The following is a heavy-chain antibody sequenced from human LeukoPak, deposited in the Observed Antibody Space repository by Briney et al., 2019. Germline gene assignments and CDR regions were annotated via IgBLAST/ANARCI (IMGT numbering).Heavy chain of an antibody. D-gene: IGHD1-26*01. CDR2: TYYRSKWYN. V-gene: IGHV6-1*01. Sequence: SQTLSLTCAISGDSVTGNSVAWHWIRQSPSRGLEWLRRTYYRSKWYNDYAASVKSRITINSDTSEHHFSLQLNSVTPEDTAVYYCARSAVATRGTAFDVWGQGTMVTVSS. CDR1: GDSVTGNSVA. J-gene: IGHJ3*01. CDR3: ARSAVATRGTAFDV.